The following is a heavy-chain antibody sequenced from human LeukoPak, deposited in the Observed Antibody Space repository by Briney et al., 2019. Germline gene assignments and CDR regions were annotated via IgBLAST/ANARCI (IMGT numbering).Heavy chain of an antibody. V-gene: IGHV1-46*01. CDR3: ARERTGNSDSSGHYDY. CDR1: GYTFTSYY. D-gene: IGHD3-22*01. CDR2: INPSGGST. Sequence: ASVKVSCNASGYTFTSYYMHWVRQAPGQGLEWMGIINPSGGSTSYAQKFQGRVTMTRDTSTSTVYMELSSLRSEDTAVYYCARERTGNSDSSGHYDYWGQGTLVTVSS. J-gene: IGHJ4*02.